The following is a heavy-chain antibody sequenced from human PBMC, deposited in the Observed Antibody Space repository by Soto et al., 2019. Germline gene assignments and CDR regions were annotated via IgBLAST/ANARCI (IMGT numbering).Heavy chain of an antibody. CDR1: GSTFSSYG. D-gene: IGHD1-26*01. J-gene: IGHJ6*02. V-gene: IGHV3-30*18. CDR2: ISYDGSNK. Sequence: GGSLRLCCAASGSTFSSYGMHWVRQAPGKGLEWVAVISYDGSNKYYADSVKGRFTISRDNSRNTLYLQMNSLRAEDTAVYYCAKTLRSSGSYFHYYYYYGMDVWGQGTTVTVSS. CDR3: AKTLRSSGSYFHYYYYYGMDV.